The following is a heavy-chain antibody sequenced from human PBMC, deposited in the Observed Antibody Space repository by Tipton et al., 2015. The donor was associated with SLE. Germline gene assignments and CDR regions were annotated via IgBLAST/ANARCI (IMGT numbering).Heavy chain of an antibody. J-gene: IGHJ4*01. V-gene: IGHV3-23*01. Sequence: SLRLSCAASGFTFNSYAMSWVRQAPGKGLEWVSAISGSGGSTYYADSVKGRFTISRDNSKNTLYLQMHSLRAEDTAVYYCAKSAYYYDSSGPFDYWGHGTLVTVAS. CDR1: GFTFNSYA. CDR2: ISGSGGST. D-gene: IGHD3-22*01. CDR3: AKSAYYYDSSGPFDY.